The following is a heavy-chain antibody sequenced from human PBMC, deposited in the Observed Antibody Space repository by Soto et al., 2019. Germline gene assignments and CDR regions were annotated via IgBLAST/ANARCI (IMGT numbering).Heavy chain of an antibody. CDR1: GYTFTSYA. CDR3: ARELAAAGTICYYYDYMDV. V-gene: IGHV1-3*01. D-gene: IGHD6-13*01. J-gene: IGHJ6*03. Sequence: QVQLVQSGAEVKKPGASVKVSCKASGYTFTSYAMHWVRQAPGQRLEWMGWINAGNGNTKYSQKFQGRVTITRDTSASTADMELSSLRSEDTAVYYWARELAAAGTICYYYDYMDVWGKLTTVTVSS. CDR2: INAGNGNT.